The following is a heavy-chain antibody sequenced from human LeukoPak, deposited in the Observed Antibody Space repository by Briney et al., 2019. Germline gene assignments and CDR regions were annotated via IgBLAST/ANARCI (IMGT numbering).Heavy chain of an antibody. CDR2: IIPIFGTA. CDR3: ARAADCSSTSCSYLDY. D-gene: IGHD2-2*01. Sequence: PGSSVQVSCKASGGTFSSYAISWVRQAPGQGLEXXXXIIPIFGTANYAQKFQGRVTITADESTSTAYMELSSLRSEDTAVYYCARAADCSSTSCSYLDYWGQGTLVTVSS. V-gene: IGHV1-69*01. J-gene: IGHJ4*02. CDR1: GGTFSSYA.